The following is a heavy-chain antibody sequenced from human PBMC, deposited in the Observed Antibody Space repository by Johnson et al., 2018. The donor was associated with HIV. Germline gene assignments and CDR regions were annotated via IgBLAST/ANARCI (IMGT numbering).Heavy chain of an antibody. J-gene: IGHJ3*02. D-gene: IGHD6-13*01. CDR3: AREGASAVRYSSSRFYAFDI. CDR1: GFTFDDYG. Sequence: VQLVESGGGVVRPGGSLRLSCAASGFTFDDYGVSWVRQAPGKGLEWVSGINWNGGSTGYADSVKGRFTISRDNAKKSLYLQMKSLRDEDTALYYCAREGASAVRYSSSRFYAFDIWGQGTMVTVSS. V-gene: IGHV3-20*04. CDR2: INWNGGST.